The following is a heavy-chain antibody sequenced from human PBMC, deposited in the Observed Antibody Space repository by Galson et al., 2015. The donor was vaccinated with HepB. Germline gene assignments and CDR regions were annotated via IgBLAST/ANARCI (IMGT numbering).Heavy chain of an antibody. CDR2: IASDGTIK. CDR3: VKEAGSIWASYFDS. D-gene: IGHD2-21*01. J-gene: IGHJ4*02. CDR1: GFTFRNYG. Sequence: SLRLSCAASGFTFRNYGMQWVRQAPGKGLGWVAVIASDGTIKHYADSVKGRFTLSRDNSKNTMYLQMNSLRADDTAVYYCVKEAGSIWASYFDSWGLGILVTVSS. V-gene: IGHV3-30*18.